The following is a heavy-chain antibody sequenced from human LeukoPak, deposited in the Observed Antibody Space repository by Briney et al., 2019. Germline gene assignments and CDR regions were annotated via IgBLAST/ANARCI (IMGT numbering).Heavy chain of an antibody. D-gene: IGHD3-22*01. CDR1: GGSISSGSYY. V-gene: IGHV4-61*01. Sequence: SETLSLTCAVSGGSISSGSYYWSWIRQPPGKGLEWIGYIYYSGSTNYNPSLKSRVTISVDTSKNQFSLKLSSVTAADTAVYYCAREVWYYDSSGYSLLDAFDIWGQGTMVTVSS. CDR2: IYYSGST. J-gene: IGHJ3*02. CDR3: AREVWYYDSSGYSLLDAFDI.